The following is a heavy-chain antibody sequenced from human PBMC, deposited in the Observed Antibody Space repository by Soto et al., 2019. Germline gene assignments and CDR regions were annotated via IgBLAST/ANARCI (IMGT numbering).Heavy chain of an antibody. V-gene: IGHV4-39*02. CDR3: ARDKITGLFDY. D-gene: IGHD2-8*02. J-gene: IGHJ4*02. CDR2: INYSGST. CDR1: GGSIRSSSYYY. Sequence: PSETLSLTCTVSGGSIRSSSYYYWAWIRQPPGKGLKWIGSINYSGSTYYNPSLKSRVTLSVDTSKNQFALKLTSVTAADTAVYYCARDKITGLFDYWGQGTLVTVSS.